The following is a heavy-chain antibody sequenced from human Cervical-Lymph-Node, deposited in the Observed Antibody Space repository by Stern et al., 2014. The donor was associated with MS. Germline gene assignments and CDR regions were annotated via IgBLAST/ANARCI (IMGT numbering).Heavy chain of an antibody. CDR2: ITNVGST. CDR1: GFTVSRDY. CDR3: ARDTSSPERSDW. Sequence: VQLEESGGGVIPPGGSLRLSCTASGFTVSRDYMTWVRQAPGKGLEWVSLITNVGSTFYTDSVKGRFTISRDDSKNTVYLHMTSLRAEDTAMYYCARDTSSPERSDWWGQGTLVTVSS. J-gene: IGHJ4*02. V-gene: IGHV3-53*01. D-gene: IGHD1-1*01.